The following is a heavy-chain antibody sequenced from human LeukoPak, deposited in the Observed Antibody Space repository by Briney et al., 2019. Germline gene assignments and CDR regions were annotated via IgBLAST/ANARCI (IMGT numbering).Heavy chain of an antibody. D-gene: IGHD6-13*01. CDR3: ARTPLGDSSWVS. V-gene: IGHV4-39*07. J-gene: IGHJ5*02. CDR2: IYYSGST. CDR1: GGSISSSSYY. Sequence: SETLSLTCTVSGGSISSSSYYWGWIRQPPGKGLEWIGSIYYSGSTYYNPSLKSRVTISVDRSKNQFSLKLSSVTAADTAVYYCARTPLGDSSWVSWGQGTLVTVSS.